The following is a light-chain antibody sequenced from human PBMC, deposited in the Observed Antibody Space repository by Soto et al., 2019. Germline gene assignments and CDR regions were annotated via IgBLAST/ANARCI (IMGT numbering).Light chain of an antibody. Sequence: EIVMTQSPGTLSLSPWERATLSCRASQTVRNNYLAWYQQKPGQAPRLLIYDASNRATGVPARFSGSWSGTDFTLTISRLEPEDFSVYYCHQYGTAPLTFGPGTKVDIK. V-gene: IGKV3-20*01. CDR2: DAS. CDR1: QTVRNNY. CDR3: HQYGTAPLT. J-gene: IGKJ3*01.